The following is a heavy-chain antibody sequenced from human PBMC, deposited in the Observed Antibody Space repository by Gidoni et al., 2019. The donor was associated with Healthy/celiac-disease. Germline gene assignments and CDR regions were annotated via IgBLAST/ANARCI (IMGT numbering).Heavy chain of an antibody. V-gene: IGHV4-39*01. CDR3: ARHVWTVGATQPFDY. CDR1: GGSISSSSYY. Sequence: QLQLQESGPGLVKPSETLSLTSTVSGGSISSSSYYWGWIRQPPGKGLEWIGSIYYSGSTYYNPSLKSRVTISVDTSKNQFSLKLSSVTAADTAVYYCARHVWTVGATQPFDYWGQGTLVTVSS. D-gene: IGHD1-26*01. J-gene: IGHJ4*02. CDR2: IYYSGST.